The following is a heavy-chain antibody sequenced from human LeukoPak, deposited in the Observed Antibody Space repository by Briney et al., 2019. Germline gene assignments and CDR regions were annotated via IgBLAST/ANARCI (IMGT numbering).Heavy chain of an antibody. CDR2: ISSSSSYI. CDR1: GFTFSSYS. CDR3: ARVLGYCSSTSCSDYYYYMDV. Sequence: GGSLRLSCAASGFTFSSYSMNWVRQAPGKGLEWVSSISSSSSYIYYADSAKGRFTISRDNAKNSLYLQMNSLRAEDTAVYYCARVLGYCSSTSCSDYYYYMDVWGKGTTVTVSS. V-gene: IGHV3-21*01. J-gene: IGHJ6*03. D-gene: IGHD2-2*01.